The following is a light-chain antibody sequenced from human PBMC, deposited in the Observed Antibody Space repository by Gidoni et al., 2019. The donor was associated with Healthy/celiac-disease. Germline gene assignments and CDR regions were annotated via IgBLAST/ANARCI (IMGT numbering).Light chain of an antibody. CDR1: KLGDQY. V-gene: IGLV3-1*01. Sequence: SYALTQPPSVSVSPGQTASITCSGDKLGDQYACWYQQKPGQSPVLVIYQDSKRPSGIPERFPGSNSGNTDTLTISGTQAMDEADYYCQAWDSSTVVFGGGTKLTVL. CDR2: QDS. J-gene: IGLJ2*01. CDR3: QAWDSSTVV.